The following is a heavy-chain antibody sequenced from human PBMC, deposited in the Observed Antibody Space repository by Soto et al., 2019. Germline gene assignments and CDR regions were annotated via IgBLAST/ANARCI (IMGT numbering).Heavy chain of an antibody. CDR1: GGSISSSNW. J-gene: IGHJ4*02. CDR3: ARGWYYYDSSGYYSN. D-gene: IGHD3-22*01. CDR2: IYHSGST. V-gene: IGHV4-4*02. Sequence: TSETLSLTCAVSGGSISSSNWWSWVRQPPGKGLEWIGEIYHSGSTNYNPSLKSRVTISVDKSKNQFSLKLSSVTAADTAVYYCARGWYYYDSSGYYSNWGQGTLVAVSS.